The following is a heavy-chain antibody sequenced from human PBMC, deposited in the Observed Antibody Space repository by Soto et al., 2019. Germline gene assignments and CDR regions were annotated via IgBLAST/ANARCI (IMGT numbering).Heavy chain of an antibody. J-gene: IGHJ4*02. V-gene: IGHV5-51*01. D-gene: IGHD1-1*01. Sequence: GESLKISCTGSGYNFNNYWIAWVRQMPGRGLEWMGITNPGDSQTRHSPSFQGQVTISVDKSISTAYLQWNSLKASDTAMYYCARHGAWKPLDHWGQGTLVTVSS. CDR2: TNPGDSQT. CDR3: ARHGAWKPLDH. CDR1: GYNFNNYW.